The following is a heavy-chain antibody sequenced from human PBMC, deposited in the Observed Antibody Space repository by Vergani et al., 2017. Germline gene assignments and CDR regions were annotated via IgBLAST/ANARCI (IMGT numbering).Heavy chain of an antibody. V-gene: IGHV4-34*01. J-gene: IGHJ6*02. Sequence: QVPLQQWGAGLLKPSETLSLTCAVYGGSFSGYFWSWLRQPPGKGLEWIGEVNHSGSTIYNPSLKSRVTISVDTSKNQFSLKLGSVTPADTAVYYCARGKLVPYYNYYGMDVWGQGTTVTVSS. CDR1: GGSFSGYF. D-gene: IGHD6-13*01. CDR2: VNHSGST. CDR3: ARGKLVPYYNYYGMDV.